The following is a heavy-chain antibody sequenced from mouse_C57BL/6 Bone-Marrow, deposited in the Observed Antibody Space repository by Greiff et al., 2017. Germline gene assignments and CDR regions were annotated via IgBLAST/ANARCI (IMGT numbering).Heavy chain of an antibody. CDR1: GYTFTSYW. D-gene: IGHD2-5*01. CDR3: ASPAYYSNYVNYYAMDY. Sequence: VQLQQPGTELVKPGASVKLSCKASGYTFTSYWMHWVKQRPGQGLEWIGNINPSNGGTNYNEKFKSKAKLTVDKSSSTAYMQLSSLTSEDSAVYYCASPAYYSNYVNYYAMDYWGQGTSVTVSS. J-gene: IGHJ4*01. V-gene: IGHV1-53*01. CDR2: INPSNGGT.